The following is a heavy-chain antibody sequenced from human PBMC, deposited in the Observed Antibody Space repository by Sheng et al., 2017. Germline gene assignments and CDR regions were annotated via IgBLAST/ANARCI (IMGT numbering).Heavy chain of an antibody. V-gene: IGHV3-21*01. Sequence: EVQLVESGGGLVKPGGSLRLSCAASGFTFSSYSMNWVRQAPGKGLEWVSSISSSSSYIYYADSVKGRFTISRDNAKNSLYLQMNSLRAEDTAVYYCASSQEGYSSSWYGNWFDPWGQGTLVTVSS. D-gene: IGHD6-13*01. CDR2: ISSSSSYI. CDR3: ASSQEGYSSSWYGNWFDP. CDR1: GFTFSSYS. J-gene: IGHJ5*02.